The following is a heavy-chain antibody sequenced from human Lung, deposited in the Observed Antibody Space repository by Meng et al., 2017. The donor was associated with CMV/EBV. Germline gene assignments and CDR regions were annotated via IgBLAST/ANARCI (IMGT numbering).Heavy chain of an antibody. V-gene: IGHV3-30*04. J-gene: IGHJ3*01. CDR1: GFTFSTDD. Sequence: GESLKISCTASGFTFSTDDMYWVRQAPGKGLEWVSFISCGGNNKYYADSVKGRFTISREDSKNTLYLQVSSLRTEDTAVYYCAREEAGRFDGCDVWGQGTMVTVPS. D-gene: IGHD3-3*01. CDR2: ISCGGNNK. CDR3: AREEAGRFDGCDV.